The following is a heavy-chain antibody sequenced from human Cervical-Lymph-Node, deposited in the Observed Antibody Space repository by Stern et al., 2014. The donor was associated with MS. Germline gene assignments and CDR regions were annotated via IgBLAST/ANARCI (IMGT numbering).Heavy chain of an antibody. CDR3: ARHQGGIAAN. CDR1: GGSFNSLD. V-gene: IGHV1-69*01. CDR2: FTPMCGTV. D-gene: IGHD6-13*01. Sequence: VQLVQSGPEVKKPESSVKVSCKASGGSFNSLDINWVRQAPGQGLEWLGAFTPMCGTVNYAKNVQDRVTFTADESTSTAYMELSSLRSEDTALYYCARHQGGIAANWGQGTLVTVSS. J-gene: IGHJ4*02.